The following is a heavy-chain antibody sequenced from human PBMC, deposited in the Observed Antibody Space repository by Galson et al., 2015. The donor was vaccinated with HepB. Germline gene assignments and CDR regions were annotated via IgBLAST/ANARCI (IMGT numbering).Heavy chain of an antibody. CDR1: GGTFSSYT. CDR3: ARGHYGSGSYDY. D-gene: IGHD3-10*01. J-gene: IGHJ4*02. V-gene: IGHV1-69*02. CDR2: IIPILGIA. Sequence: SVKVSCKASGGTFSSYTISWVRQAPGQGLEWMGRIIPILGIANYAQKFQGRVTITADESTSTAYMELSSLRSEDTAVYYCARGHYGSGSYDYWGQGTLVTVSS.